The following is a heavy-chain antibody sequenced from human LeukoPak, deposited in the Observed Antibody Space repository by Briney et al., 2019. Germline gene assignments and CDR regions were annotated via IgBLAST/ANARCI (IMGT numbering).Heavy chain of an antibody. J-gene: IGHJ4*02. D-gene: IGHD5-12*01. CDR1: GYTFTSYY. CDR3: ARDGDGYNFGHA. CDR2: INPSGGST. V-gene: IGHV1-46*01. Sequence: ASVTVSCKASGYTFTSYYMHWVRQAPGQGLEWMGIINPSGGSTSHAQKFQGRVTMTRDTSTSTVYMELSSLRSEDTAVYYCARDGDGYNFGHAWGQGTLVTVSS.